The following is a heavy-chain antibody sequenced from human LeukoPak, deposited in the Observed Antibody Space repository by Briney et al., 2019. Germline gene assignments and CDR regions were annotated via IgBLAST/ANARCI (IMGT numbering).Heavy chain of an antibody. CDR3: AGRDY. Sequence: SSETLSLTCTVSGGSISSYYWSWIRQPAGKGLEWIGVIYTSGSTTYNPSLKSRVTMSVDKSKNQFSLKLTSVTAADTAVYYCAGRDYWGQGTLVTVSS. CDR1: GGSISSYY. V-gene: IGHV4-4*07. CDR2: IYTSGST. D-gene: IGHD1-26*01. J-gene: IGHJ4*02.